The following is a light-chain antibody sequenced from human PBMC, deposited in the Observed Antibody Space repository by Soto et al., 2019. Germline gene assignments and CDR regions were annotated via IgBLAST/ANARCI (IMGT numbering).Light chain of an antibody. Sequence: QSALTQPASVSGSPGQSITISCTGTSSDIGAFDLVSWFQQHPGKAPKVMIYDVTIRPSGVSNRFSGSKSGNTASLTISRLQAEDEADYYCSSYTITSTRLFGTGTKVTVL. CDR1: SSDIGAFDL. V-gene: IGLV2-14*01. CDR3: SSYTITSTRL. J-gene: IGLJ1*01. CDR2: DVT.